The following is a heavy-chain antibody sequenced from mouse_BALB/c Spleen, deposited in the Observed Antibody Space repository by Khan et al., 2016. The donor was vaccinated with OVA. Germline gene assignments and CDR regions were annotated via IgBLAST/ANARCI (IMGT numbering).Heavy chain of an antibody. Sequence: DVQLVVSGPRLVQPSQSLSLTCTVTGYSITSDYAWIWIRQFPGNKLEWMGYISYSGSTNYTPALKSRISITRDTSKNQFFLQLNSVTTEDTATYYCARDGSRYNYAMDYWGQGTSVTVSS. J-gene: IGHJ4*01. CDR2: ISYSGST. V-gene: IGHV3-2*02. D-gene: IGHD2-3*01. CDR3: ARDGSRYNYAMDY. CDR1: GYSITSDYA.